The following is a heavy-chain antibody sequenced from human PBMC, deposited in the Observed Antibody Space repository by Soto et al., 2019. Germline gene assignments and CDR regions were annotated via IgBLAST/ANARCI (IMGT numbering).Heavy chain of an antibody. V-gene: IGHV3-49*03. Sequence: GGSLRLSCTASGFTFGDYAMSWFRQAPGKGLEWVGFIRSKAYGGTTEYAASVKGRFTISRDDSKSIAYLQMNSLKTEDTAVYYCTGVGLDTGIAARAYYYYYMDVWGKGTTVTVSS. CDR3: TGVGLDTGIAARAYYYYYMDV. CDR1: GFTFGDYA. D-gene: IGHD6-6*01. CDR2: IRSKAYGGTT. J-gene: IGHJ6*03.